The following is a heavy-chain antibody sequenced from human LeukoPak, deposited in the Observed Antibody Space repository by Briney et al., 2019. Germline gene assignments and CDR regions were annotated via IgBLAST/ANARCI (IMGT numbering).Heavy chain of an antibody. J-gene: IGHJ6*03. D-gene: IGHD6-13*01. CDR2: IYYSGGT. CDR1: GGSISPYY. V-gene: IGHV4-59*01. Sequence: SETLSLTCTVSGGSISPYYWNWIRQPPGTGLEWIGYIYYSGGTNYNASLTSRVTISVDTSQNQFSLRLGSVTAADTAVYYCARRAAAVGTYYMDVWGKGTTVTVSS. CDR3: ARRAAAVGTYYMDV.